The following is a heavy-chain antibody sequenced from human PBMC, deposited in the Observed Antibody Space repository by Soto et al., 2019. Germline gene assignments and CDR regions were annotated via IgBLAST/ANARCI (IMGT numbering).Heavy chain of an antibody. Sequence: PLETLSHTCTISGGSSSNNNFHWGWIRQPPGKGLEWIGSIYYSGSTYYNPSLKSRVTISVDTSNNQLSLKLSSVTAADTAVYYCARHYGYYSHYMDVWTKGTTVTVSS. D-gene: IGHD3-10*01. CDR2: IYYSGST. CDR1: GGSSSNNNFH. V-gene: IGHV4-39*01. J-gene: IGHJ6*03. CDR3: ARHYGYYSHYMDV.